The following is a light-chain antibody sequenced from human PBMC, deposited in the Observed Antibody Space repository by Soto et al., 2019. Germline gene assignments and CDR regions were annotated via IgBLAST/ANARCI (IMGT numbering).Light chain of an antibody. CDR3: QSYDSSLGV. CDR1: SSNIGAGYD. V-gene: IGLV1-40*01. J-gene: IGLJ1*01. Sequence: QSVLTQPPSVSGAPGQRVTISCTGSSSNIGAGYDVHWYQQLPGTAPKLLIYGNSNRPSGVPDRFSGSKSGTSASLAITGLHAEDAADYCCQSYDSSLGVFGTGTKLTVL. CDR2: GNS.